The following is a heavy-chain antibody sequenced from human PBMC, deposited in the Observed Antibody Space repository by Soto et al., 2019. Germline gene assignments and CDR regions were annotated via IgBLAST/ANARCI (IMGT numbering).Heavy chain of an antibody. Sequence: QVQLVQSGAEVKKPGASVKVSCKASGYIFSYYTMHWVRQAPGQRLEWMGWINTGNGNTKYSQKFQSRVTITRDTSASTAYMELSSLRSEDTAVYYCARDTYYGSGSYNYFDYWGQGTLVTVSS. CDR3: ARDTYYGSGSYNYFDY. V-gene: IGHV1-3*04. J-gene: IGHJ4*02. CDR1: GYIFSYYT. CDR2: INTGNGNT. D-gene: IGHD3-10*01.